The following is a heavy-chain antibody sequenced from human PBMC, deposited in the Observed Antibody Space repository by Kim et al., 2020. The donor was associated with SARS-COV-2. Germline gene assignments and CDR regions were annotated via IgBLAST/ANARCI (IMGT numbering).Heavy chain of an antibody. D-gene: IGHD2-2*01. CDR2: ISGSGGST. V-gene: IGHV3-23*01. Sequence: GGSLRLSCAASGFTFSSYAMSWVRQAPGKGLEWVSAISGSGGSTYYADSVKGRFTISRDNSKNTLYLQMNSLRAEDTAAYYCAKDLVEVPAATSAYGMDVWGQGTTVTVSS. J-gene: IGHJ6*02. CDR3: AKDLVEVPAATSAYGMDV. CDR1: GFTFSSYA.